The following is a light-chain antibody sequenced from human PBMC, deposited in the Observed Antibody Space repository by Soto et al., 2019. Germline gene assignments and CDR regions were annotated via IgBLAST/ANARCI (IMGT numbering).Light chain of an antibody. J-gene: IGKJ2*01. CDR3: QQRGAWPRT. CDR2: DAS. V-gene: IGKV3-11*01. CDR1: QSVGSF. Sequence: EIVWTQAPATLSLSPGARATLSCRASQSVGSFLAWYRQTPGQAPRLLIYDASNRASGIPARFSGSGSGTDFTLTISSLEPEDFAIYYCQQRGAWPRTFGQGTKLEI.